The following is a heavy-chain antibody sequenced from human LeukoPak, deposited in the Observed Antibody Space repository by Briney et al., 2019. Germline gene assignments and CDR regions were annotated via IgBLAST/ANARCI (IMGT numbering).Heavy chain of an antibody. CDR2: IYHSGST. CDR1: GYSIGSGYY. Sequence: SETLSLTCTVSGYSIGSGYYWGWIQQPPGKGLEWIGSIYHSGSTYYNPSLKSRVTISVDTSKNQFSLKLSSVTAADTAVYYCARRTNTAMVTLDYWGQGTLVTVSS. CDR3: ARRTNTAMVTLDY. D-gene: IGHD5-18*01. J-gene: IGHJ4*02. V-gene: IGHV4-38-2*02.